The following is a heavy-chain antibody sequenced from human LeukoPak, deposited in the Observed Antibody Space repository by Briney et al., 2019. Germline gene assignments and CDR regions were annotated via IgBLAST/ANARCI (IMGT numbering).Heavy chain of an antibody. V-gene: IGHV3-23*01. D-gene: IGHD3-10*01. CDR1: GFTFSSYA. CDR2: IGGSGGRT. CDR3: ARDDTGVIRGIRFHY. Sequence: GGSLRLSCAASGFTFSSYAMSWVRQAPGKGLEWVSAIGGSGGRTYYADSVKGRFTISRDNSKNTLYLQMSSLRAEDTAVYYCARDDTGVIRGIRFHYWGQGTLVTVSS. J-gene: IGHJ4*02.